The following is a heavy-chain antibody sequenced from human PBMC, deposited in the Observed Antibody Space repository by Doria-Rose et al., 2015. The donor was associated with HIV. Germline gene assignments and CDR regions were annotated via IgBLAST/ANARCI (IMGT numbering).Heavy chain of an antibody. J-gene: IGHJ4*02. V-gene: IGHV2-26*01. CDR1: GVSLSSPGMG. Sequence: QVTLKESGPVLVKPTETLTLTCTVSGVSLSSPGMGVSWIRQPPGKALEWLANIFSDDERSYKTSLKSRLIISRGTSKSQVVLTMTDRDPVDTATYYCARIKSSRWYHKYYFDFWGQGTLVIVSA. CDR2: IFSDDER. D-gene: IGHD6-13*01. CDR3: ARIKSSRWYHKYYFDF.